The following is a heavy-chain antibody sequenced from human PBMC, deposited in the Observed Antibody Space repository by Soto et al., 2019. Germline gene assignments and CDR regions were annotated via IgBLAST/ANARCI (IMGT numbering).Heavy chain of an antibody. CDR3: AREQAAAGPFDY. D-gene: IGHD6-13*01. Sequence: SANLSLTCTVSGGSISSYYWSWIRQPPGKGLEWIGYIYYSGSTNYNPSLKSRVTISVDTSKNQFSLKLSSVTAADTAVYYCAREQAAAGPFDYWGQGTLVTVSS. V-gene: IGHV4-59*01. J-gene: IGHJ4*02. CDR1: GGSISSYY. CDR2: IYYSGST.